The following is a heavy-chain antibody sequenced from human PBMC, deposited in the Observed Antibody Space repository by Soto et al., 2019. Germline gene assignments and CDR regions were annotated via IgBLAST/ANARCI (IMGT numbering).Heavy chain of an antibody. CDR3: ARSGHIFEGVV. Sequence: PSDTLSVTCTVSGASMTNYYGRWVRQSSGQRVEHIGYDYYSGTTYYSPSLESRTTISIDTAKNEFSLKLTSMTSANTALFNIARSGHIFEGVVWGQGGLVTGSS. CDR1: GASMTNYY. V-gene: IGHV4-59*01. D-gene: IGHD3-16*01. CDR2: DYYSGTT. J-gene: IGHJ1*01.